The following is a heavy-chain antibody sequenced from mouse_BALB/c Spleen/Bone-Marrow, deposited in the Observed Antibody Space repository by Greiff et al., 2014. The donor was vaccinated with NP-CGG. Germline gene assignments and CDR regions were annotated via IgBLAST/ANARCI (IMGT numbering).Heavy chain of an antibody. V-gene: IGHV1-54*01. CDR1: GDSFTNYL. Sequence: VQLQQSVAGLGRPGTSVKVSCQASGDSFTNYLIEWVKQRPGQGLEWIGVINPGSGGTNYNEKFKGKATLTADKSSSTAYMQLSSLTSDDSAVYFCARWDYAMEYSGQGSSAPV. CDR3: ARWDYAMEY. CDR2: INPGSGGT. J-gene: IGHJ4*01.